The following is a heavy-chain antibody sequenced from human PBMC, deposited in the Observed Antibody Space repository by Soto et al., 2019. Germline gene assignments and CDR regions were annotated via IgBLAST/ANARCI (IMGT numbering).Heavy chain of an antibody. CDR2: ISSSGSTI. J-gene: IGHJ4*02. Sequence: NPSETLRLSCAASGFTFSDYYMSWIRQAPGKGLEWVSYISSSGSTIYYADSVKGRFTISRDNAKNSLYLQMNSLRAEDTAVYYCARIVSGIPYYFDYWGQGTLVTVSS. CDR3: ARIVSGIPYYFDY. V-gene: IGHV3-11*01. D-gene: IGHD1-26*01. CDR1: GFTFSDYY.